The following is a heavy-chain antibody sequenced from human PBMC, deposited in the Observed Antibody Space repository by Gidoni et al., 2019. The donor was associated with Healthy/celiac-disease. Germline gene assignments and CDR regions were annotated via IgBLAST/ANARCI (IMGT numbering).Heavy chain of an antibody. Sequence: QVQLQQWGAGLLKPSETLSLTCAVYGGSFSGYYWSWIRQPPGKGLEWIGEINHSGSTNYNPSLKSRVTISVDTSKNQFSLKLSSVTAADTAVYYCARWIAAAGKNDYWGQGTLVTVSS. V-gene: IGHV4-34*01. CDR2: INHSGST. D-gene: IGHD6-13*01. J-gene: IGHJ4*02. CDR3: ARWIAAAGKNDY. CDR1: GGSFSGYY.